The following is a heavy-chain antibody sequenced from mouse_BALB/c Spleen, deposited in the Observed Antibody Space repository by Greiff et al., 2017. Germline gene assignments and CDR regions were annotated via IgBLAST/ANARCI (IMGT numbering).Heavy chain of an antibody. CDR2: ISNGGGST. Sequence: EVKLVESGGGLVQPGGSLKLSCAASGFTFSSYTMSWVRQTPEKRLEWVAYISNGGGSTYYPDTVKGRFTISRDNAKNTLYLQMSSLKSEDTAMYYCARHYYGYVDYWGQGTSVTVSS. D-gene: IGHD1-2*01. J-gene: IGHJ4*01. V-gene: IGHV5-12-2*01. CDR3: ARHYYGYVDY. CDR1: GFTFSSYT.